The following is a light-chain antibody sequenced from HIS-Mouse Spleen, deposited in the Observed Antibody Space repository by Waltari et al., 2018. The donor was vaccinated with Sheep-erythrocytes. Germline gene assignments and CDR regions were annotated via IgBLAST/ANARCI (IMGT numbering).Light chain of an antibody. CDR3: QSYDSSLSGYV. CDR2: GNS. V-gene: IGLV1-40*01. Sequence: QSVLTQPPSVSGAPGQRVTLSCTGSSPNIGAGYGVHWYQQLPGTAPKLLIYGNSNRPSGVPDRFSGSKSGTSASLAITGLQAEDEADYYCQSYDSSLSGYVFGTGTKVTVL. J-gene: IGLJ1*01. CDR1: SPNIGAGYG.